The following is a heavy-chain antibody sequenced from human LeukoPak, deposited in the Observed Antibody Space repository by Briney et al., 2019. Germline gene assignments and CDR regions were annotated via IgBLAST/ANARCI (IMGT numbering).Heavy chain of an antibody. D-gene: IGHD3-22*01. Sequence: PSETLSLTCTVSGDSIISLDLWSWVRQPPGKGLEWIGEMYLSGTTHSNPSVKSRVTISIDKSKNQLFLNLSSVTAADTAVYYCAREVGDYYDSSWGQGTLVTVSS. CDR2: MYLSGTT. J-gene: IGHJ4*02. V-gene: IGHV4-4*02. CDR1: GDSIISLDL. CDR3: AREVGDYYDSS.